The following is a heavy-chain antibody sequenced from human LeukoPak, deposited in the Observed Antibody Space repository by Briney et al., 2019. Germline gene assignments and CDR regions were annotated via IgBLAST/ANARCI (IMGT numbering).Heavy chain of an antibody. J-gene: IGHJ3*02. CDR3: ARGVRRAEDAFDI. CDR1: GASISSYY. D-gene: IGHD3-10*01. CDR2: IYNSGST. Sequence: SETLSLTCTVSGASISSYYWSWIRQSPGKGLEWIGYIYNSGSTNYNPSLKSRVTMSVDTSKNQFSLKLSSVTAADTAVYYCARGVRRAEDAFDIWGQGTMVTVSS. V-gene: IGHV4-59*12.